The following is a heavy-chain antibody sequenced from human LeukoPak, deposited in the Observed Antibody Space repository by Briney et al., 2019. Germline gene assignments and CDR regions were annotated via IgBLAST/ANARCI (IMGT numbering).Heavy chain of an antibody. CDR2: IYHTGPT. V-gene: IGHV4-39*07. CDR1: GGSMTNNTFY. J-gene: IGHJ5*02. Sequence: SETLSLTCTVSGGSMTNNTFYWGWVRQPPGKGLEWIGSIYHTGPTYYNPSLKSRVTISVDTSKNQFSLKLSSVTAADTAVYYCARVLIWFGQLQNWFDPWGPGILVTVSS. CDR3: ARVLIWFGQLQNWFDP. D-gene: IGHD3-10*01.